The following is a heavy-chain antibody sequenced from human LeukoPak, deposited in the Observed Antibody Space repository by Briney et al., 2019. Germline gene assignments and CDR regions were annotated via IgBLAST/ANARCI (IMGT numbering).Heavy chain of an antibody. Sequence: GESLRLSCAASGFTFSKLWVTWVRQAPEKGLEWAGHIRSKVDGGTADYAAPVKGRFTISRDDSKDTVYLQMNSLKSEDTGVYYCIGAYLGYWGRGTLVTVSS. CDR3: IGAYLGY. V-gene: IGHV3-15*01. D-gene: IGHD3-3*02. J-gene: IGHJ4*02. CDR1: GFTFSKLW. CDR2: IRSKVDGGTA.